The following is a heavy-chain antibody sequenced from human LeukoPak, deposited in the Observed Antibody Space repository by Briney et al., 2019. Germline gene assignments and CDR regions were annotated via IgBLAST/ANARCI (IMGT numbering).Heavy chain of an antibody. V-gene: IGHV1-69*13. CDR2: IIPIFGTA. CDR1: GGTFSSYA. Sequence: GASVKVSCKASGGTFSSYAISWVRQAPEQGLEWMGGIIPIFGTANYAQKFQGRVTITADESTSTAYMELSSLRSEDTAVYYCARDNVHGGTFDYWGQGTLVTVSS. D-gene: IGHD4-23*01. J-gene: IGHJ4*02. CDR3: ARDNVHGGTFDY.